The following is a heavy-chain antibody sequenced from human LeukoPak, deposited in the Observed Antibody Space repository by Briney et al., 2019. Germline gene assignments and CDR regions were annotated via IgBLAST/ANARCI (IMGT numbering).Heavy chain of an antibody. J-gene: IGHJ4*02. Sequence: SETLSLTCAVYGGSFSGYYWSWIRQPPGKELQWIGEIDHSGTTNCNPSLKSRVTMSVDTSKNQFSLMLTSVTAADTAVYYCGRTLPRRTTAAAANLDSWGQGTLVTVSS. V-gene: IGHV4-34*01. CDR2: IDHSGTT. D-gene: IGHD6-13*01. CDR3: GRTLPRRTTAAAANLDS. CDR1: GGSFSGYY.